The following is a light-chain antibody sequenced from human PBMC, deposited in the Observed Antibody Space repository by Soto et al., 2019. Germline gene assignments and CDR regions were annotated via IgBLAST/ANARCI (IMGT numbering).Light chain of an antibody. Sequence: DIQLTQSPSFLSASVGDRVTITCRASQGISSYLAWYQQKPGKAPKLLIYAASTLQSGVTSRFSGSGSGTEFTLTISSLQPEDFATYYCQQLNSYPLTVGGGTKVEIK. CDR1: QGISSY. V-gene: IGKV1-9*01. CDR3: QQLNSYPLT. J-gene: IGKJ4*01. CDR2: AAS.